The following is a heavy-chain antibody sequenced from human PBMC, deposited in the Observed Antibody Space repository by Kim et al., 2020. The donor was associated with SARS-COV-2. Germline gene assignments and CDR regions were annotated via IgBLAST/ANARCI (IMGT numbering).Heavy chain of an antibody. D-gene: IGHD6-13*01. CDR1: GYTFTSYA. J-gene: IGHJ4*02. CDR2: INTNTGNP. Sequence: ASVKVSCKASGYTFTSYAMNWVRQSPGQGLEWMGWINTNTGNPTYAQGFTGRFVFSLDTSVSTAYLQISSLKAEDTAVYYCARSPLRGSSSWYLLLYYWGQGTLVTVSS. CDR3: ARSPLRGSSSWYLLLYY. V-gene: IGHV7-4-1*02.